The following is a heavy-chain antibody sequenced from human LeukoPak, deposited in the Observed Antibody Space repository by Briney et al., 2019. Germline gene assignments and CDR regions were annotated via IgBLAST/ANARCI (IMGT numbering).Heavy chain of an antibody. CDR3: ARGRLSGWYYFDF. CDR1: GGSISSGSYY. V-gene: IGHV4-61*02. CDR2: VYTSGST. D-gene: IGHD6-19*01. Sequence: SETLSLTCTVSGGSISSGSYYWIWIRQPGGKGLDRIGRVYTSGSTNYNPSLKSRVTISVDTSKNQFSLKLSSVTAADTAVYYCARGRLSGWYYFDFWGQGTLVTVSS. J-gene: IGHJ4*02.